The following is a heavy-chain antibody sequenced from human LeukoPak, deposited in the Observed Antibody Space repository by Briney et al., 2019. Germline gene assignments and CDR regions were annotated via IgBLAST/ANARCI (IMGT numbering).Heavy chain of an antibody. D-gene: IGHD4-17*01. CDR2: TYSGGGT. V-gene: IGHV3-53*01. CDR3: ASLTTAGDSDY. CDR1: VSTVSSNY. J-gene: IGHJ4*02. Sequence: GGPLRFSCASAVSTVSSNYMGWVRHPPGRGLGWVSVTYSGGGTYYADSVKGRFTISRHNAKNTLYLQMSSLRAEDTAVYYCASLTTAGDSDYWGQGTLVTVSS.